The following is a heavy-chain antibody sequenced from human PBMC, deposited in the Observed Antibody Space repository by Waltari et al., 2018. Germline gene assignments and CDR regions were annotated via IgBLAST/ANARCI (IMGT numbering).Heavy chain of an antibody. CDR2: IYTSGST. Sequence: QVQLQESGPGLVKPSQTLSLTCTVSGGSISSGSYYWRWIRQPAGKGLEWIGRIYTSGSTNYNPSLKSRVTISVDTSKNQFSLKLSSVTAADTAVYYCAREDVSFDAFDIWGQGTMVTVSS. CDR1: GGSISSGSYY. J-gene: IGHJ3*02. CDR3: AREDVSFDAFDI. V-gene: IGHV4-61*02.